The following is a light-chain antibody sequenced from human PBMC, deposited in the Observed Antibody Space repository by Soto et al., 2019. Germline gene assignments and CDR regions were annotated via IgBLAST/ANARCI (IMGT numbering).Light chain of an antibody. CDR1: QSVNIY. CDR3: QQYDDWLRLT. J-gene: IGKJ4*01. CDR2: GAT. Sequence: EIVMTQSPATLSVSPGERATLSCRASQSVNIYLAWYQQKPGQAPRLLIFGATYRATGIPARFSGSGSGTEFNLTIRSLQSEDFGVYFCQQYDDWLRLTFGGGTKVEIK. V-gene: IGKV3D-15*01.